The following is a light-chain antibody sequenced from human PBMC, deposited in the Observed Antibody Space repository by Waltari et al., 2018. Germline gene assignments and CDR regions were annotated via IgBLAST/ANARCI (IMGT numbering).Light chain of an antibody. Sequence: EIVMTQSPATLSVSPGERATLSCRASQSVSSNLAWYQQKPGQAPRLLIYGASTRATGIPARLSGSGSGTEFTLTISSLQSEDFAVYYCQQYNNWPPGDTFGQGTKLEIK. CDR1: QSVSSN. J-gene: IGKJ2*01. CDR2: GAS. V-gene: IGKV3-15*01. CDR3: QQYNNWPPGDT.